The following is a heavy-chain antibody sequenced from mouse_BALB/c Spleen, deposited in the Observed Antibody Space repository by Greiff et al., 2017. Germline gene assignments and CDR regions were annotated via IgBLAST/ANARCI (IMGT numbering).Heavy chain of an antibody. CDR1: GFTFSSYG. CDR2: INSNGGST. D-gene: IGHD1-1*02. CDR3: ARDSDYDYNAMDY. Sequence: DVKLVESGGGLLQPGGSLKLSCAASGFTFSSYGLSWVRQTPDKRLELVATINSNGGSTYYPDSVKGRFTISRDNAKNTLYLQMSSLKSEDTAMYYCARDSDYDYNAMDYWGQGTSVTVSS. V-gene: IGHV5-6-3*01. J-gene: IGHJ4*01.